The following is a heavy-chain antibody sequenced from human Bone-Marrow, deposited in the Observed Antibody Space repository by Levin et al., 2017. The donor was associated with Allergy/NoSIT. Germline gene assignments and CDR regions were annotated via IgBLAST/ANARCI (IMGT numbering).Heavy chain of an antibody. J-gene: IGHJ4*02. CDR1: GGSFSGYY. CDR2: INDGGSA. V-gene: IGHV4-34*01. D-gene: IGHD1-7*01. Sequence: SETLSLTCAVYGGSFSGYYWSWIRQPPGKGLEWIGEINDGGSADYNPSLKSRVTMSVDTSKNQFSLKLTSVTAADTAVYYCARRVSSTGTTRVWGQGTLVTVSS. CDR3: ARRVSSTGTTRV.